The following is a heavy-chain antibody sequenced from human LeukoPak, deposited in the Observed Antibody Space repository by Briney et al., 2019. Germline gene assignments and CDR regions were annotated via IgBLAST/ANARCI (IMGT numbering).Heavy chain of an antibody. J-gene: IGHJ4*02. CDR1: GGSISSYY. Sequence: SETLSLTCTASGGSISSYYWSWIRQPPGKGLEWIGYIYTSGSTNYNPSLKGRVTISVDTSKNQFSLKLSSVTAADTAVYYCARHPVTGIVVATYFDYWGQGTLVTVSS. D-gene: IGHD1-26*01. CDR3: ARHPVTGIVVATYFDY. V-gene: IGHV4-4*09. CDR2: IYTSGST.